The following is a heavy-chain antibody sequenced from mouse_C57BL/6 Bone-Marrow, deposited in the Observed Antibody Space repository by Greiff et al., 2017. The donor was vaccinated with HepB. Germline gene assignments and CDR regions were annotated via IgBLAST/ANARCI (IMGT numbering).Heavy chain of an antibody. CDR1: GYTFTSYG. D-gene: IGHD4-1*01. Sequence: VMLVESGAELARPGASVKLSCKASGYTFTSYGISWVKQRTGQGLEWIGEIYPRSGNTYYNEKFKGKATLTADKSSSTAYMELRSLTSEDSAVYFCARGTGTEAWFAYWGQGTLVTVSA. J-gene: IGHJ3*01. CDR3: ARGTGTEAWFAY. CDR2: IYPRSGNT. V-gene: IGHV1-81*01.